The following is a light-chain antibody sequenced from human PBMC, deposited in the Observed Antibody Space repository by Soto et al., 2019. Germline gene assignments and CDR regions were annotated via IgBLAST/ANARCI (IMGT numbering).Light chain of an antibody. Sequence: QSVLTQPPSVSGAPGQRVTISCTGSSSNIGANYDVHWYQHRPGTAPKLLIFGNNNRPSGVPDRFSGSKSGTSASLAITGLQAEDEGDYYCQSYDSLSGPGWVFGGGTKLTVL. CDR1: SSNIGANYD. CDR2: GNN. J-gene: IGLJ3*02. CDR3: QSYDSLSGPGWV. V-gene: IGLV1-40*01.